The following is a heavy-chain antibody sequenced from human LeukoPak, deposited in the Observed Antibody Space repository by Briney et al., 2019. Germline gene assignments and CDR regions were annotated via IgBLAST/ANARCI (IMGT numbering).Heavy chain of an antibody. CDR1: GGSISSGDYY. Sequence: SETLSLTCTVSGGSISSGDYYWSWIRQPPGKGLEWIGYISHRGSPDYNPSLKGRVTISLDTSKNQFSLKLSSVTAADTAVYYCAREPMTYYYFDYWGQGTLVTVSS. CDR2: ISHRGSP. D-gene: IGHD1-26*01. CDR3: AREPMTYYYFDY. V-gene: IGHV4-30-4*01. J-gene: IGHJ4*02.